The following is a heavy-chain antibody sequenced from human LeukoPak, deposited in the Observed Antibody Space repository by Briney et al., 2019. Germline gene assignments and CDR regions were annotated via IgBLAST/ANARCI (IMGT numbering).Heavy chain of an antibody. Sequence: GGSLRLSCAASGFTFSSYAMSWVRQAPGKGLEWVSAISGNGGSTYYADSVKGRFTISRDNSKNTLYLQMNSLRAEDTAVYYCAKGLAPIFGPPLPFDYWGQGTLVAVSS. CDR2: ISGNGGST. CDR3: AKGLAPIFGPPLPFDY. V-gene: IGHV3-23*01. CDR1: GFTFSSYA. D-gene: IGHD3-3*01. J-gene: IGHJ4*02.